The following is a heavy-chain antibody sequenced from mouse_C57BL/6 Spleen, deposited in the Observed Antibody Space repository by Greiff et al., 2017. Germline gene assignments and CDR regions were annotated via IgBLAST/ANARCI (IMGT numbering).Heavy chain of an antibody. CDR2: FHPSDSDT. J-gene: IGHJ2*01. D-gene: IGHD1-1*01. CDR3: AIPSFITTVVPDY. Sequence: QVQLQQPGAELVKPGASVKVSCKAPGYTFPRYWMHWVKQRPGQGLEWIGRFHPSDSDTNYNQKFKGKATLPVDKSSSTAYMQLSSLTSEDSAVYYCAIPSFITTVVPDYWGQGTTLTVSS. V-gene: IGHV1-74*01. CDR1: GYTFPRYW.